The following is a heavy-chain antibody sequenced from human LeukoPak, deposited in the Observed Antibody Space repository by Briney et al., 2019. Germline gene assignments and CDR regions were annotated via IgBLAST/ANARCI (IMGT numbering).Heavy chain of an antibody. Sequence: GGSLRLSCTASGFTFSSYAMSWVRQAPGKGLEWVSVISTNGGMTSYADSVKGRFTISRDNAKNSLYLQMNSLRAEDTAVYYCARVELAQSPFDSWGQGTLVTVSS. J-gene: IGHJ4*02. D-gene: IGHD6-6*01. CDR2: ISTNGGMT. CDR3: ARVELAQSPFDS. V-gene: IGHV3-23*01. CDR1: GFTFSSYA.